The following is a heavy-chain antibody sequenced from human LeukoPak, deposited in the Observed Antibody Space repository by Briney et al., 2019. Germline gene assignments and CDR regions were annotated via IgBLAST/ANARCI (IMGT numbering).Heavy chain of an antibody. J-gene: IGHJ5*02. CDR2: IYYKASP. Sequence: SQPLSLLCTVSGGLISRCDYYWSWIRQPPGKGLERIGYIYYKASPYSNPPLKSRVTISVDTSTNHFSLKLSSVTAADTAAYYCARDAPSESNGIAVAGRQDSWGQGTLVTVSS. V-gene: IGHV4-30-4*01. D-gene: IGHD6-19*01. CDR3: ARDAPSESNGIAVAGRQDS. CDR1: GGLISRCDYY.